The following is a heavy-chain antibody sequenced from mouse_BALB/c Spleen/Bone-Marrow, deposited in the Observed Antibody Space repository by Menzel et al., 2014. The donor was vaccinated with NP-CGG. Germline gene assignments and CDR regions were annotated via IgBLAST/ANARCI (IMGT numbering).Heavy chain of an antibody. Sequence: EVKLMESGGDLVKPGGSLKLSCAASGFTFSSYGMSWVRQTPDKRLEWVATISSGGSYTYYPDSVKGRFTISRDNAKNILYRQMRNLKFEDTDMYYCARDTMITYYYAMDYWGQGTSVTGSS. J-gene: IGHJ4*01. CDR2: ISSGGSYT. CDR3: ARDTMITYYYAMDY. V-gene: IGHV5-6*01. CDR1: GFTFSSYG. D-gene: IGHD2-4*01.